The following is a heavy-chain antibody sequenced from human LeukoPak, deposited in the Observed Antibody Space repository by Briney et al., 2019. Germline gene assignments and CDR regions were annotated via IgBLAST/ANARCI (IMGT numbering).Heavy chain of an antibody. J-gene: IGHJ3*02. CDR1: GYSFTNFW. Sequence: GESLKISCKGSGYSFTNFWIGWVRQMPGKGLEWMGIIYPGDSDTRYSPSFQGQVTISADKSNSTAYLQWRSLKASDSAMYYCATNTMFRGIHAFDIWGQGTMVTVSS. V-gene: IGHV5-51*01. CDR2: IYPGDSDT. D-gene: IGHD3-10*01. CDR3: ATNTMFRGIHAFDI.